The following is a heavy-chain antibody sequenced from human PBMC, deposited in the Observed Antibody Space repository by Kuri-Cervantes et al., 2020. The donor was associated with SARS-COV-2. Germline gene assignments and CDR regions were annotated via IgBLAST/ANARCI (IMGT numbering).Heavy chain of an antibody. V-gene: IGHV4-59*01. D-gene: IGHD6-6*01. J-gene: IGHJ6*03. CDR3: ARVESSSPFYYYYMDV. CDR1: GGSISSYY. Sequence: SETLSLTCTVSGGSISSYYWSWIRQPPGKGLEWIGYIYYSGSTNYNPSLKSRVTISVDTSKNQFSLKLSSVTAADTAVYYCARVESSSPFYYYYMDVWGKGATVTV. CDR2: IYYSGST.